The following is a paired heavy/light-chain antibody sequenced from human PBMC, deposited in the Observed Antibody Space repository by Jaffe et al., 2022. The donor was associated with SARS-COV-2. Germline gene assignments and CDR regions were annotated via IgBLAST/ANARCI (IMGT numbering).Heavy chain of an antibody. Sequence: QVQLVQSGAEVKKPGASVKVSCKVSGYTLTELSMHWVRQAPGKGLEWMGGFDPEDGETIYAQKFQGRVTMTEDTSTDTAYMELSSLRSEDTAVYYCATGRVDIVATTKRYYYYGMDVWGQGTTVTVSS. J-gene: IGHJ6*02. D-gene: IGHD5-12*01. CDR2: FDPEDGET. CDR3: ATGRVDIVATTKRYYYYGMDV. V-gene: IGHV1-24*01. CDR1: GYTLTELS.
Light chain of an antibody. J-gene: IGLJ2*01. Sequence: SYELTQPPSVSVSLGQMARITCSGEALPKKYAYWYQQKPGQFPVLVIYKDSERPSGIPERFSGSSSGTIVTLTISGVQAEDEADYYCLSADSSGTGVFGGGTKLTVL. CDR1: ALPKKY. V-gene: IGLV3-16*01. CDR3: LSADSSGTGV. CDR2: KDS.